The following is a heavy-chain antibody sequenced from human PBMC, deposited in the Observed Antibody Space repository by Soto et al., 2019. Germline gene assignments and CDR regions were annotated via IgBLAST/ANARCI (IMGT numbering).Heavy chain of an antibody. J-gene: IGHJ6*02. CDR2: IIPMFGTA. Sequence: QGQLVQSGAEVKRPGSSVHVACKSPGGTFSSYAISWVRQAPGQGLEWMGGIIPMFGTAKYAQKFQGRVTITADESTSTGYMELSSRRSEDTAVYYCARSQGGSSSLDIYYYYYYGMDVWGQGTTVTVSS. CDR1: GGTFSSYA. CDR3: ARSQGGSSSLDIYYYYYYGMDV. D-gene: IGHD2-15*01. V-gene: IGHV1-69*01.